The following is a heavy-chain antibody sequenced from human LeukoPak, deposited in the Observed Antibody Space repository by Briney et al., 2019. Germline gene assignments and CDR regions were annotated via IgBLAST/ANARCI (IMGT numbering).Heavy chain of an antibody. CDR2: IIPIFGTA. D-gene: IGHD2-2*01. CDR3: AREWGYIVVVPAAMGAFDI. J-gene: IGHJ3*02. V-gene: IGHV1-69*05. CDR1: GGTFSSYA. Sequence: GASVKVSCKASGGTFSSYAISWVRQAPGQGLEWMGGIIPIFGTANYAQKLQGRVTMTTDTSTSTAYMELRSLRSDDTAVYYCAREWGYIVVVPAAMGAFDIWGQGTMVTVSS.